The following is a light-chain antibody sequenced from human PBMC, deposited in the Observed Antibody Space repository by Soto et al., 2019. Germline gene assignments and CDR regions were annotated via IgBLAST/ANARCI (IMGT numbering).Light chain of an antibody. J-gene: IGKJ1*01. CDR3: QHSGESQWT. CDR1: QSVSSY. CDR2: DAS. V-gene: IGKV3-11*01. Sequence: EIVLAQCRATLILSPGVRAPLPGRASQSVSSYLAGYQQKPGQPPRLLIYDASSRATGSPDRFSGSGSGTDFTPTISRPEPEDFAGSYCQHSGESQWTFGQGTKV.